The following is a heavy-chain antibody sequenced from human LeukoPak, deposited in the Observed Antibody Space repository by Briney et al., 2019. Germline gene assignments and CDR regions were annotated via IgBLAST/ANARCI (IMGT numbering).Heavy chain of an antibody. CDR1: GGSISSYY. CDR3: ASPFRNYFPFDY. D-gene: IGHD4-11*01. CDR2: IYYSGST. J-gene: IGHJ4*02. V-gene: IGHV4-59*08. Sequence: SETLSLTCTVSGGSISSYYWSWIRQPPGKGLEWIGYIYYSGSTNYNPSLKSRVTISVDTSKNQFSLKLSSVTAADTAVYYCASPFRNYFPFDYWGQGTLVTVSS.